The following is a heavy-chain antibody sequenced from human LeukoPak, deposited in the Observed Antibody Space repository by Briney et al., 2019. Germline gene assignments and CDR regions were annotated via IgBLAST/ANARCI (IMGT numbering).Heavy chain of an antibody. D-gene: IGHD4-11*01. V-gene: IGHV4-4*07. CDR3: ARDSGDYSNKAFDI. Sequence: SETLSLTCTVSGGSIGSYYWSWIRQPAGKGLEWIGRIYTSGSTNYNPSLKSRVTMSVDTSKNQFSLKLSSVTAADTAVYYCARDSGDYSNKAFDIWGQGTLVTVSS. CDR2: IYTSGST. CDR1: GGSIGSYY. J-gene: IGHJ4*02.